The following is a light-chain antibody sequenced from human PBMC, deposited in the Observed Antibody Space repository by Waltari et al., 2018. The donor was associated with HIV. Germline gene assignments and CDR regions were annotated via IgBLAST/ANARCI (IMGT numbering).Light chain of an antibody. CDR3: QQSYFLPVT. Sequence: DIQMTQSPPSLSASVGERVTITCRANQSISLHLNWYQQQPGKVTKHLIFGASNLQTGVPSRFSGSGSDTHFTLTINNSLPEDFASYFCQQSYFLPVTFGGWTNVE. V-gene: IGKV1-39*01. CDR2: GAS. CDR1: QSISLH. J-gene: IGKJ4*01.